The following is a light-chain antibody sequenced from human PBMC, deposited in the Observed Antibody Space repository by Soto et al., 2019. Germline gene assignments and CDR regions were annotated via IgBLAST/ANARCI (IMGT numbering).Light chain of an antibody. CDR2: DAS. V-gene: IGKV3-11*01. CDR1: HSFPRH. Sequence: IVLTQYTASLSFSPCERGTVSCRSIHSFPRHLAWYQQRPGLPPRLLIYDASSRATGVPDRFSGSGSGTDFILTISSLEPEDFAVYYCQQSSNWPPEITFGQGTRLEIK. CDR3: QQSSNWPPEIT. J-gene: IGKJ5*01.